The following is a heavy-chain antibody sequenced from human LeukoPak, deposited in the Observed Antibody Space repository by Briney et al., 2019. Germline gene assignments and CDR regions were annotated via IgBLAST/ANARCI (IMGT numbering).Heavy chain of an antibody. CDR3: ARDPSAQGYYDFWSVYLGHYYYVMDV. Sequence: PGGSLRLSCAASGFTFSSYAMHWVRQAPGKGLEWVAVISYDGSNKYYADSVKGRFTISRDNSKNTLYLQMNSLRAEDTAVYYGARDPSAQGYYDFWSVYLGHYYYVMDVGGQGTTVTVS. V-gene: IGHV3-30-3*01. D-gene: IGHD3-3*01. CDR1: GFTFSSYA. J-gene: IGHJ6*02. CDR2: ISYDGSNK.